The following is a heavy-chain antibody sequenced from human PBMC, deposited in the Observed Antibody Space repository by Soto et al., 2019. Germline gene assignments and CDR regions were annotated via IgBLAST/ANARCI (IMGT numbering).Heavy chain of an antibody. CDR3: ARDGGWQPDY. Sequence: ASVKVSCKASGGTFSSYAISWVRQAPGQGLEWMGGIIPIFGTANYAQKFQGRVKITADESTSTAYMELSSLRFEDTAVYYCARDGGWQPDYWGQGTLVTVSS. CDR1: GGTFSSYA. V-gene: IGHV1-69*13. D-gene: IGHD6-19*01. CDR2: IIPIFGTA. J-gene: IGHJ4*02.